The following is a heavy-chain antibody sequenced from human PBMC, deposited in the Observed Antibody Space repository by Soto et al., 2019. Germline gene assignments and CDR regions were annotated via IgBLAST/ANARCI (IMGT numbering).Heavy chain of an antibody. Sequence: GGSLRLSCAASGFTFSSYGMHWVRQAPGKGLGWVAVIWYDGSNKYYADSVKGRFTISRDNSKNTLYLQMNSLRAEDTAVYYCARGGYSYGYDYYGMDVRGQGTTVTVSS. J-gene: IGHJ6*02. CDR3: ARGGYSYGYDYYGMDV. D-gene: IGHD5-18*01. V-gene: IGHV3-33*01. CDR1: GFTFSSYG. CDR2: IWYDGSNK.